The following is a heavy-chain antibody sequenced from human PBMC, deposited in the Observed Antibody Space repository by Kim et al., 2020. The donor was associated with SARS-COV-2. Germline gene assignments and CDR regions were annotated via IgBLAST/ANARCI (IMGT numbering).Heavy chain of an antibody. D-gene: IGHD3-16*01. V-gene: IGHV1-18*01. CDR2: ISAYNGNT. CDR3: ARWGSGRIADLYYYYYGMDV. J-gene: IGHJ6*02. CDR1: GYTFTSYG. Sequence: ASVKVSCKASGYTFTSYGISWVRQAPGQGLEWMGWISAYNGNTNYAQKLQGRVTMTTDTSTSTAYMELRSLRSDDTAVYYCARWGSGRIADLYYYYYGMDVWGQGTTVTVSS.